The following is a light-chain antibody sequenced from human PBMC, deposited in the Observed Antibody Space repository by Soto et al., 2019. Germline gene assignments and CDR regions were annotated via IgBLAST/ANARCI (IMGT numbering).Light chain of an antibody. Sequence: DIQMTQSPSTLSGSVGDRVTITCRASQTISSWLAWYPQKPGKAPKLLIYKASTLKSGVPSRFRGSGAGTEFTLPISSLQPDDVETYYCQHYNSYSEAFGQGTKVDIK. CDR1: QTISSW. CDR3: QHYNSYSEA. CDR2: KAS. J-gene: IGKJ1*01. V-gene: IGKV1-5*03.